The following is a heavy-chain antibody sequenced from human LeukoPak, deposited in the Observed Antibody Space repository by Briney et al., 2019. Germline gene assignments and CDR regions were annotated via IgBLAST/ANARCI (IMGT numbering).Heavy chain of an antibody. CDR1: GFTFSSYA. D-gene: IGHD2-2*01. CDR2: ISSNGGST. CDR3: ASADCSSTSCYL. Sequence: GGSLRLSCAASGFTFSSYAMHWVRQAPGKGLEYVSAISSNGGSTYYANSVKGRFTISRDNSKNTLYLQMGSLRAEDMAVYYCASADCSSTSCYLWGQGTLVTVSS. J-gene: IGHJ4*02. V-gene: IGHV3-64*01.